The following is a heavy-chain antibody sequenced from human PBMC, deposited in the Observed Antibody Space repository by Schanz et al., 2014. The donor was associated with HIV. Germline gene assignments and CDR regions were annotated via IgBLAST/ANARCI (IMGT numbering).Heavy chain of an antibody. D-gene: IGHD3-22*01. J-gene: IGHJ4*02. CDR2: IWYDGSNK. CDR3: ATMTQGFDS. CDR1: GFSFSTYG. V-gene: IGHV3-33*01. Sequence: QVQLVESGGGVVQPGRSLRLSCAASGFSFSTYGMHWVRQAPGKGLEWVAVIWYDGSNKYYAESVKGRFTISRDTSKNTLYLQMTSLRAEDTAIYYCATMTQGFDSWGQGTLVTVSS.